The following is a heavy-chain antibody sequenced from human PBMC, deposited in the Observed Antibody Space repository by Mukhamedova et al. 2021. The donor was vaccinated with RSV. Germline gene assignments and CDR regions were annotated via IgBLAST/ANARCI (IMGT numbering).Heavy chain of an antibody. Sequence: SGGSPYYADSVKGRFTISRDNSKNTLYLQMNSLRAEDTAVYYCARDRDGYNWGQGTLVTVSS. V-gene: IGHV3-53*05. CDR3: ARDRDGYN. CDR2: SGGSP. D-gene: IGHD5-24*01. J-gene: IGHJ4*02.